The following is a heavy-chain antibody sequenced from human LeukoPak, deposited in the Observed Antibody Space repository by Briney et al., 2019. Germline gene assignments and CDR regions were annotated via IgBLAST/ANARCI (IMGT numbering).Heavy chain of an antibody. J-gene: IGHJ6*03. D-gene: IGHD3-3*01. V-gene: IGHV4-59*01. CDR2: IYYSGST. Sequence: PSETPSLTCTVSGGSISSYYWSWIRQPPGKGLEWIGYIYYSGSTNYNPSLKSRVTISVDTSKNQFSLKLSSVTAADTAVYYCARVIITIFGVVNYYYYMDVWGKGTTVTVSS. CDR3: ARVIITIFGVVNYYYYMDV. CDR1: GGSISSYY.